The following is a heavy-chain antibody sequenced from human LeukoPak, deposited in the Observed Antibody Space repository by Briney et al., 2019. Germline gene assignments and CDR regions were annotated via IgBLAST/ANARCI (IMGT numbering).Heavy chain of an antibody. CDR2: IYHSGST. J-gene: IGHJ4*02. Sequence: SETLSLTCTVPGYSISSGYYWGWIRQPPGKGLEWIGSIYHSGSTYYNPSLKSRVTISVDTSKNQFSLKLSSVTAADTAVYYCARESRTIFGVVIIPFDYWGQGTLVTVSS. CDR3: ARESRTIFGVVIIPFDY. V-gene: IGHV4-38-2*02. D-gene: IGHD3-3*01. CDR1: GYSISSGYY.